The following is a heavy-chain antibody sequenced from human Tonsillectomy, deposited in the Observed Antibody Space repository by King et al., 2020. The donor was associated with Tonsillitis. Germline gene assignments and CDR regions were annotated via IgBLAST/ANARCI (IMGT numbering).Heavy chain of an antibody. CDR2: IYSGGSST. CDR1: GFTFSSYA. D-gene: IGHD3-9*01. V-gene: IGHV3-23*03. Sequence: VQLVESGGGLVQPGGSLRLSCAASGFTFSSYAMSWVRQAPGKGLEWVSVIYSGGSSTYYADSEKGRFTISRDNSKNTLYLQMNSLRAEDTAVYYCAKGCDDILTGDYADYWGQGTLVTVSS. J-gene: IGHJ4*02. CDR3: AKGCDDILTGDYADY.